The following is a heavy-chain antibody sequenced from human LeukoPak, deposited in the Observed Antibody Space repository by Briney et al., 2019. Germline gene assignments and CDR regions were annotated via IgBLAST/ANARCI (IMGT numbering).Heavy chain of an antibody. J-gene: IGHJ6*02. V-gene: IGHV3-23*01. CDR3: AKDKAGIAARLNGMDV. CDR2: LSDSGGST. Sequence: GGSLRLSCAASGFTFNTYAMSWVRQAPGKGLEWVSGLSDSGGSTYYADSVKGRFTISRDSSKNTLYLQMNSLRAEDTAVYYCAKDKAGIAARLNGMDVWGQGTTVTVSS. CDR1: GFTFNTYA. D-gene: IGHD6-6*01.